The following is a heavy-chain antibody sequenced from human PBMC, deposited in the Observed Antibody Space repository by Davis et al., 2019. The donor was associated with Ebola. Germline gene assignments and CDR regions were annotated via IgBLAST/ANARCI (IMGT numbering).Heavy chain of an antibody. J-gene: IGHJ6*04. CDR1: GFTFSSYG. CDR3: AKDQGHEPFYYYYYGMDV. Sequence: GESLKISCAASGFTFSSYGMHWLRQAPGKGLAWVAVISYDGSNKYYADSVKGRFTISRDNSKNTLYLQMNSLRAEDTAVYYCAKDQGHEPFYYYYYGMDVWGKGTTVTVSS. V-gene: IGHV3-30*18. CDR2: ISYDGSNK.